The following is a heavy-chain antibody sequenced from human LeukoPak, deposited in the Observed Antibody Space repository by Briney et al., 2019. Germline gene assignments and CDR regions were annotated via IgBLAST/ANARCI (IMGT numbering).Heavy chain of an antibody. CDR2: INHSGST. V-gene: IGHV4-34*01. CDR1: GGSFSGYY. CDR3: ARLIAARPVLRYYYYYYYMDV. Sequence: ASETLSLTCAVYGGSFSGYYWSWIRQPPGKGLEWIGEINHSGSTNYNPSLKSRVTISVDTSKNQFSLKLSSVTAADTAVYYCARLIAARPVLRYYYYYYYMDVWGKGTTVTVSS. J-gene: IGHJ6*03. D-gene: IGHD6-6*01.